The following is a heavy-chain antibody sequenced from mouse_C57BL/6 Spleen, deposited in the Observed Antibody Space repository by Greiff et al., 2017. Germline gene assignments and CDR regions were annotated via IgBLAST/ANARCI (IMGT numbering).Heavy chain of an antibody. V-gene: IGHV3-6*01. J-gene: IGHJ3*01. CDR2: ISYDGSN. CDR1: GYSITSGYY. CDR3: ARDRIYDGYYGWFAY. D-gene: IGHD2-3*01. Sequence: VQLQQSGPGLVKPSQSLSLTCSVTGYSITSGYYWNWIRQFPGNKLEWMGYISYDGSNNSNPSLKNRISITRDTSKNQFFLKLNSVTTEDTATYYCARDRIYDGYYGWFAYWGQGTLVTVSA.